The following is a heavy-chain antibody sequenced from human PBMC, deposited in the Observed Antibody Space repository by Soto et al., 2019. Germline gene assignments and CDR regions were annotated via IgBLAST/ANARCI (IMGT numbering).Heavy chain of an antibody. J-gene: IGHJ4*02. CDR3: ARRSRSGYDHYAD. CDR2: MTPSSGNT. D-gene: IGHD5-12*01. V-gene: IGHV1-8*02. Sequence: QVQLVQSGAEVKKPGASVKVSCKASGYTFTNYDINWVRQATGRGLEWMGWMTPSSGNTGYAEKFQGRVTLTRDTAVRTGYMELSSLRSDDTAVYYCARRSRSGYDHYADWCQGTLVTVSS. CDR1: GYTFTNYD.